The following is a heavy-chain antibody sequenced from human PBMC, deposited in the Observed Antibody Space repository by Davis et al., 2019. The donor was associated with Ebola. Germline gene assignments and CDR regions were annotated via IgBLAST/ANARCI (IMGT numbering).Heavy chain of an antibody. CDR3: ARNQPNWGFFILPGAFDI. V-gene: IGHV1-2*04. CDR2: INPNSGGT. D-gene: IGHD7-27*01. J-gene: IGHJ3*02. CDR1: GYTFTGYY. Sequence: ASVKVSCKASGYTFTGYYMHWVRQAPGQGLEWMGWINPNSGGTNYAQKFQGWVTMTRDTSISTAYMELSRLRSDDTAVYYCARNQPNWGFFILPGAFDIWGQGTMVTVSS.